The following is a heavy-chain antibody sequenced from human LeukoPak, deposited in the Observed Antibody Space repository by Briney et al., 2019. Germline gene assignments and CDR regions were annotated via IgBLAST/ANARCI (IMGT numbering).Heavy chain of an antibody. Sequence: GRSLRLSCAASGFTFSSYAMHWVRQAPGKGLEWVAVISYDGSNKYYADSVKGRFTISRDNSKNTLYLQMNSLRAEDTAVYYCARPYYSYYYDSSGFQHWGHGTLVTVSS. CDR2: ISYDGSNK. J-gene: IGHJ1*01. V-gene: IGHV3-30*04. CDR3: ARPYYSYYYDSSGFQH. CDR1: GFTFSSYA. D-gene: IGHD3-22*01.